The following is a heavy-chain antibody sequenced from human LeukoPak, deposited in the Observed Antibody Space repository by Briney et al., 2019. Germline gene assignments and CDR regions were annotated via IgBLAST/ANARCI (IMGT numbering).Heavy chain of an antibody. CDR1: GFTFSSYE. CDR3: ARTRDGPFAY. V-gene: IGHV3-48*03. J-gene: IGHJ4*02. CDR2: ISNSGSSI. D-gene: IGHD5-24*01. Sequence: GGSLRLSCAASGFTFSSYEMNWVRQAPGKGLEWLSHISNSGSSIQYADSEKGRFTISRDNAKNSLYLQMNSLRVEDTAVYYCARTRDGPFAYWGQGTLVTVSS.